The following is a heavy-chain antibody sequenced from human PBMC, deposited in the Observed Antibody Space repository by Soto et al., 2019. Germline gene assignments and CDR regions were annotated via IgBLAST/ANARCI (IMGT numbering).Heavy chain of an antibody. CDR3: ARDFPYCGSTSCYSAAPKY. V-gene: IGHV3-30-3*01. CDR1: GFSFSNYA. J-gene: IGHJ4*02. Sequence: GGSLRLSCAASGFSFSNYAMHWVRQTPDKGLEWVAVMSHDGSSSFYADSVKGRFTISRDNSKTTLYLQMNSLSTEDTAAYYCARDFPYCGSTSCYSAAPKYWGQGTLVTVSS. D-gene: IGHD2-2*01. CDR2: MSHDGSSS.